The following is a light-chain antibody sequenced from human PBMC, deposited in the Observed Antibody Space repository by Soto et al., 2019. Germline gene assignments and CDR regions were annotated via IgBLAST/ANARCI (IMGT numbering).Light chain of an antibody. J-gene: IGKJ2*01. CDR1: QSVSSSY. Sequence: EIVLTQSPGTLSLSPGERATLSCRASQSVSSSYLCWYQQKPGQAPRVLIYAASNRATCIPDRFSGSGSGTDCTLTISRLEPEDFAVYFCQQYGASPMYTFGQGTKVDIK. CDR2: AAS. CDR3: QQYGASPMYT. V-gene: IGKV3-20*01.